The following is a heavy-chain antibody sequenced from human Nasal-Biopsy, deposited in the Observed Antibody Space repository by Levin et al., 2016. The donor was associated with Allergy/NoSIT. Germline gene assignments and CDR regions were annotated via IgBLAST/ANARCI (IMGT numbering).Heavy chain of an antibody. CDR1: GGSFDSYA. CDR3: GRARGDEHGASNWFDP. D-gene: IGHD4-17*01. V-gene: IGHV1-69*04. CDR2: IIPFLNRA. J-gene: IGHJ5*02. Sequence: SVKVSCKASGGSFDSYAISWVRQAPGQGLEWMGRIIPFLNRANYAQKFQDRVTITADTSTNTVFMELSSLRSDDTALYYCGRARGDEHGASNWFDPWGQGTLVSVSS.